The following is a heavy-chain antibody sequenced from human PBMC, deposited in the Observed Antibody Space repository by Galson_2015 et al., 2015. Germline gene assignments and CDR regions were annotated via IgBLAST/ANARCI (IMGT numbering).Heavy chain of an antibody. J-gene: IGHJ6*02. D-gene: IGHD3-10*01. CDR2: ISYDGTNK. CDR1: GFTFSSYA. V-gene: IGHV3-30-3*01. CDR3: AREWFGEPNYYYGMDV. Sequence: SLRLSCAASGFTFSSYAMHWVRQAPGKGLEWVAVISYDGTNKYDADSVQGRFTISRDNSKNTLYLQMNSLRPEDTAVYYCAREWFGEPNYYYGMDVWGQETTVTVSS.